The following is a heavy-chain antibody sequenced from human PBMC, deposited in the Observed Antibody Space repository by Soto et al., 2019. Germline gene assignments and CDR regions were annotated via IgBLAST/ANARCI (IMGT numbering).Heavy chain of an antibody. CDR3: ARDPYGDYDYYYYYGMDV. Sequence: SQTLSLTCAISGDGVSSNSAAWNWIRQSPSRGLEWLGRTYYRSKWYNDYAVSVKSRITINPDTSKNQFSLQLNSVTPEDTAVYYCARDPYGDYDYYYYYGMDVWGQGTTVTVSS. D-gene: IGHD4-17*01. CDR1: GDGVSSNSAA. J-gene: IGHJ6*02. CDR2: TYYRSKWYN. V-gene: IGHV6-1*01.